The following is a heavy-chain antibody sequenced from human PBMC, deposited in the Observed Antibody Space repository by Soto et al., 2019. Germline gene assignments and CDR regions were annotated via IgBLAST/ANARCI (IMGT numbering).Heavy chain of an antibody. J-gene: IGHJ5*02. D-gene: IGHD1-26*01. Sequence: EEQLVESGGGLIQRGGSLRLSCVGSGFSVINSYVGWVRQAPGQGLEWVSIIYAGGFTYYADSVKGRFTMSRDTSKNTVSLQMNSLRAEDTALDYCAKEGSDGWCHLWGQGTLVTVSS. CDR2: IYAGGFT. CDR3: AKEGSDGWCHL. CDR1: GFSVINSY. V-gene: IGHV3-53*01.